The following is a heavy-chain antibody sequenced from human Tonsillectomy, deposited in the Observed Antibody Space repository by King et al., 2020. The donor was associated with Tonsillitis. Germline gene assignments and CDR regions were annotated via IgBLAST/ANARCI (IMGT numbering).Heavy chain of an antibody. CDR3: ARHPPFGGSSEFDY. CDR2: ISFHENTK. CDR1: GFTFSTYV. Sequence: VQLVESGGGVVQPGRSLRLSCAASGFTFSTYVMHWVRQAPGKGLEGVAVISFHENTKYYADSVKGRFTISRDNSKNTLYLQMNSLRPEDTAVYYCARHPPFGGSSEFDYWGQGTLVTASS. J-gene: IGHJ4*02. V-gene: IGHV3-30*04. D-gene: IGHD1-26*01.